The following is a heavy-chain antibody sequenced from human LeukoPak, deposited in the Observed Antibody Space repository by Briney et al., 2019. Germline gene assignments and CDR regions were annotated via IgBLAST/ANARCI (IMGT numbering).Heavy chain of an antibody. CDR1: GFTFSSYS. CDR3: ARDRFDYVWGSYRRYYFDY. CDR2: ISSSSGYI. V-gene: IGHV3-21*01. Sequence: GGSLRLSCAASGFTFSSYSMNWVRQAPGKGLEWVSSISSSSGYIYYADSVKGRFTISRDNAKNSLYLQMNSLRAEDTAVYYCARDRFDYVWGSYRRYYFDYWGQGTLVTVSS. D-gene: IGHD3-16*02. J-gene: IGHJ4*02.